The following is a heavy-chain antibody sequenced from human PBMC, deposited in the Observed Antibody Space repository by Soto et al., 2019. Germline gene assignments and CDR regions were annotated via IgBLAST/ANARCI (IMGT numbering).Heavy chain of an antibody. CDR3: ARDDGYSYGLEFDY. CDR2: IYYSGST. D-gene: IGHD5-18*01. Sequence: QVQLQESGPGLVKPSETLSLTCTVSGGSVSSGSYYWSWIRQPPGKGLEWIGNIYYSGSTNYNPPLKSRVNISVDTSKNQFYLKLSPVTAADTAVYYCARDDGYSYGLEFDYWGQGTLVTVSS. V-gene: IGHV4-61*01. CDR1: GGSVSSGSYY. J-gene: IGHJ4*02.